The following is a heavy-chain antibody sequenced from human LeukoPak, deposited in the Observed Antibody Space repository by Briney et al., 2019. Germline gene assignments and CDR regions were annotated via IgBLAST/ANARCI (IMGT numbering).Heavy chain of an antibody. CDR2: ISYDGSNK. J-gene: IGHJ5*02. CDR3: ANTPIRYFDWFPS. D-gene: IGHD3-9*01. CDR1: GFTFSSYG. Sequence: GGSLRLSCAASGFTFSSYGMHWVRQAPGKGLEWVAVISYDGSNKYYADSVKGRFTISRDNSRNTLYLQMNSLRAEDTAVYYCANTPIRYFDWFPSWGQGTLVTVSS. V-gene: IGHV3-30*18.